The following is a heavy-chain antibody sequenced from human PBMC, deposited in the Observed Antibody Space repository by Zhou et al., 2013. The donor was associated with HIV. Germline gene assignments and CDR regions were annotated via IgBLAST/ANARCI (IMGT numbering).Heavy chain of an antibody. CDR3: ARAARPHYYSHMDV. CDR1: GYTLTSYG. Sequence: QVHLVQSGAEVKKPGASVKVSCKASGYTLTSYGFSWVRQAPGQGLEWMGWISGYNGNTNYAQKLQGRVTVTIDTSTSIAYMELRSLRSDDTAVYYCARAARPHYYSHMDVWGKGTTVSVSS. J-gene: IGHJ6*03. CDR2: ISGYNGNT. D-gene: IGHD6-6*01. V-gene: IGHV1-18*04.